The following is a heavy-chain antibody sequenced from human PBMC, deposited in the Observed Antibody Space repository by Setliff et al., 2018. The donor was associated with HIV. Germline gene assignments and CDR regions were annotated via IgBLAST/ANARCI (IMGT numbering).Heavy chain of an antibody. D-gene: IGHD3-16*01. J-gene: IGHJ4*02. CDR1: GDSITSGDYH. CDR2: IYYTGST. Sequence: SETLSLTCTVSGDSITSGDYHWSWIRQPPGKGLEWIGYIYYTGSTYYNPSLKSRLTISIDMSKNQFSLKLSSVTAADTAVYYCARGSKGGFFDYWGQGTLVTVSS. CDR3: ARGSKGGFFDY. V-gene: IGHV4-30-4*08.